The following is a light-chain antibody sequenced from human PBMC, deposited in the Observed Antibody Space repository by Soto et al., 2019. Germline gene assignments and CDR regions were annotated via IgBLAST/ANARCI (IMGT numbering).Light chain of an antibody. V-gene: IGLV7-46*01. CDR2: DTS. J-gene: IGLJ3*02. Sequence: QDVVTQEPSLTVSPGGTVTLTCVSSSGSVTSGNWTYWVQQRPGQAPRTLIYDTSNKYSWTPARFSGALLGGKAALTLSGAQPEDEADYYCCITQSTACVFGGGTKLTVL. CDR3: CITQSTACV. CDR1: SGSVTSGNW.